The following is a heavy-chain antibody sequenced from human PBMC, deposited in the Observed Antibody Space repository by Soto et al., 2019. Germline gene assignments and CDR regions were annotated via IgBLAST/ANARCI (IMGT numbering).Heavy chain of an antibody. CDR1: GFSLSSERMG. Sequence: QVTLKESGPVVVKPTETLTLTCTVSGFSLSSERMGVSWIRQPPGQALEWLAHIFSNDEKSYSTSLKSRLTVPKDNSKSQVVLTITNMGPVDTATYYCARIGGVIIDLYCLGNWGQGALVTVSS. CDR3: ARIGGVIIDLYCLGN. J-gene: IGHJ4*02. CDR2: IFSNDEK. D-gene: IGHD2-21*01. V-gene: IGHV2-26*01.